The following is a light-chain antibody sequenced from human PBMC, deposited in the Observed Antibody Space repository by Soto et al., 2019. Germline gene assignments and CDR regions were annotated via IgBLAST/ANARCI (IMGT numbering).Light chain of an antibody. J-gene: IGKJ3*01. V-gene: IGKV1-5*01. CDR3: LQKYFYPFT. CDR2: DAS. Sequence: DIQMTQSPSTLSASVGDRVTVTCRASQSINSWLAWYQQKPGKAPKLLMYDASSLESGVPARFSGSGSGTDFTLTISSLQPEDFATYYCLQKYFYPFTFGPGTKVDI. CDR1: QSINSW.